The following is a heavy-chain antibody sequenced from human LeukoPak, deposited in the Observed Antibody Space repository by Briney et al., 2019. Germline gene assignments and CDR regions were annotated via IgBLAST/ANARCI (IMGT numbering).Heavy chain of an antibody. Sequence: PGGSLRLSCAASGFSFSTYSMSWVRQAPGKGLEWVSSIRGSGADKYYAGSVKGRFSISRDNSQDTLSLQMNSLRAEDTAVYYCAKMSWDGRGTFDWGRGTLVTVSS. J-gene: IGHJ4*02. CDR3: AKMSWDGRGTFD. D-gene: IGHD1/OR15-1a*01. V-gene: IGHV3-23*01. CDR1: GFSFSTYS. CDR2: IRGSGADK.